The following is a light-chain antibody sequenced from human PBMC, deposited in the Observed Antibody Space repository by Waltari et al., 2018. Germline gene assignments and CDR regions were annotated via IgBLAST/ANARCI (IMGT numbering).Light chain of an antibody. V-gene: IGLV2-14*01. Sequence: QSALTQPASVSGSPGQSFTISCTGTSSDVGGYNYVSWSQQHPGKAPNLIIYDVSKRPSGVSNRFSGSKSGNTASLTISGLQADDETDYYCSSYTSSSTWVFGGGTKLTVL. CDR2: DVS. J-gene: IGLJ3*02. CDR3: SSYTSSSTWV. CDR1: SSDVGGYNY.